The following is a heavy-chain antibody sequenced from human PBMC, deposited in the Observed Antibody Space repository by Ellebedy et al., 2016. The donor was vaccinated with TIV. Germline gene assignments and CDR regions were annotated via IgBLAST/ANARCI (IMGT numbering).Heavy chain of an antibody. Sequence: MPSETLSLTCTVSGASISSSYWSWIRQTPGKDLEWIGYISNTGRTNYNPSLQSRVTISVHTSRNQFSLTLRSLTAADTAVYYCARDRRGSYDFWGQGTLLAVSS. D-gene: IGHD3-10*01. V-gene: IGHV4-59*01. CDR2: ISNTGRT. CDR3: ARDRRGSYDF. J-gene: IGHJ4*02. CDR1: GASISSSY.